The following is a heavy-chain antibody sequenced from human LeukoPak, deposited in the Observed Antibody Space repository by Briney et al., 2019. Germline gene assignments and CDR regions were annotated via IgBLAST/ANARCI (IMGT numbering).Heavy chain of an antibody. CDR2: ISDSSTTI. D-gene: IGHD3-3*01. J-gene: IGHJ4*02. V-gene: IGHV3-48*01. CDR1: GFTFSGYN. CDR3: ARDRGGAYDFWSGYYTGYFDY. Sequence: PGGSLRLSCAASGFTFSGYNMNWVRQAPGKGLEWVSYISDSSTTIYYADSVKGRFTISRDNAKNSLYLQMNSLRAEDTAVYYCARDRGGAYDFWSGYYTGYFDYWGQGTLVPVSS.